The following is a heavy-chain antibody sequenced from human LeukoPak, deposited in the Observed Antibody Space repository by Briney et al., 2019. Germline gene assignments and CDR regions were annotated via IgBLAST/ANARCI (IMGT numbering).Heavy chain of an antibody. Sequence: SETLSLTCTISDGFINGYYWTWIRQPAGXGLEWIGRLYSSGTTYYNPSLKSRVTMSLDTSKNQFSLNLSSVTAADTAVYFCARGVSAVTVDSWGQGTLVTVSS. CDR1: DGFINGYY. J-gene: IGHJ4*02. D-gene: IGHD4-17*01. V-gene: IGHV4-4*07. CDR2: LYSSGTT. CDR3: ARGVSAVTVDS.